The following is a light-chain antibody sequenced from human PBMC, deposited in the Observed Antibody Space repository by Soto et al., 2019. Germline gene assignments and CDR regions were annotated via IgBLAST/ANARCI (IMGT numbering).Light chain of an antibody. CDR1: QSVSSSY. CDR3: QQYNNWPPIT. V-gene: IGKV3-20*01. Sequence: EIVLTQSPGTLSFSPGERATLSCRASQSVSSSYLAWYQQKPGQAPRLLIYGASSRATGIPDRFSGSGSGTDFTLTISRLEPEDFAVYYCQQYNNWPPITFGQGTRLE. CDR2: GAS. J-gene: IGKJ5*01.